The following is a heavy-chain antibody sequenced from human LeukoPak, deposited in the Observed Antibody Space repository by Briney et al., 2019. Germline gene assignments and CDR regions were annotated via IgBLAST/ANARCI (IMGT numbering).Heavy chain of an antibody. D-gene: IGHD4-17*01. CDR3: ARAGTNLGDYDF. V-gene: IGHV4-39*07. Sequence: SETLSLTCTVSGGSIRSYYWGWIRQPPGKGLEWIGSIYYSGSTYYNPSLKSRVTISVDMSKNQFSLSLSSVTVADTAVYYCARAGTNLGDYDFWGQGTLVTVSS. J-gene: IGHJ4*02. CDR1: GGSIRSYY. CDR2: IYYSGST.